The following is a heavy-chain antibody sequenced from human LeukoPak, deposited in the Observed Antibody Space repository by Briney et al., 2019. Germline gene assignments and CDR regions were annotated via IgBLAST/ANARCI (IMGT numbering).Heavy chain of an antibody. CDR3: ARGRRAGWLNPFDY. CDR1: GGSISSYH. Sequence: SETLSLTCTVSGGSISSYHWSWIRQPPGKGLECIGYIYYSGSTNYNPSLKSRVTISVDTSKNQFSLKLSSVTAADTAVYYCARGRRAGWLNPFDYWGQGTLVTVSS. V-gene: IGHV4-59*01. J-gene: IGHJ4*02. CDR2: IYYSGST. D-gene: IGHD5-18*01.